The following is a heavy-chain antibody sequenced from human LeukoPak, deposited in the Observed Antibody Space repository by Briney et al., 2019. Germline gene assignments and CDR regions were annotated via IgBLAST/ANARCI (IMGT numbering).Heavy chain of an antibody. J-gene: IGHJ4*02. Sequence: GRSLRLSCAASGFTFNSYAMHWVRQAPGKGLEWVAVISYDGSNKYYADSVKGRFTISRDNSKNTLYLQMNSLRAEDTAVYYCARREAYGALDYWGQGTLVTVSS. CDR3: ARREAYGALDY. CDR2: ISYDGSNK. CDR1: GFTFNSYA. V-gene: IGHV3-30-3*01. D-gene: IGHD4-17*01.